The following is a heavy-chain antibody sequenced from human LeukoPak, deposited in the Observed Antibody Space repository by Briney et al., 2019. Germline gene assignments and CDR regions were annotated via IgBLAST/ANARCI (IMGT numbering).Heavy chain of an antibody. CDR1: GYIFTRYF. D-gene: IGHD7-27*01. Sequence: ASVKVSCKASGYIFTRYFMHLMRQAPGQGPEWIGCINTHSGVPVSVKKFQGRVTITRDTSITTAYMELGSLTSDDTAVYFCARELGGNRYFDYWGQGTLVTVSS. V-gene: IGHV1-2*02. CDR2: INTHSGVP. J-gene: IGHJ4*02. CDR3: ARELGGNRYFDY.